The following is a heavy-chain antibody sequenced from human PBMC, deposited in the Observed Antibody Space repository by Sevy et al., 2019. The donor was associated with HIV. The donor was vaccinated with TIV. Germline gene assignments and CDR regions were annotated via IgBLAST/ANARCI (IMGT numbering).Heavy chain of an antibody. Sequence: ETLSLTCTVSGVSVSPYYWAWIRQPPGKGLECVAFSGSTNYNPSLKSRATTSVDTSKNQFSLKLSSVTAADTAIYYCARGGPNQQQLDYFDHWGQGTLVTVSS. CDR3: ARGGPNQQQLDYFDH. CDR2: SGST. CDR1: GVSVSPYY. D-gene: IGHD1-1*01. J-gene: IGHJ4*02. V-gene: IGHV4-59*02.